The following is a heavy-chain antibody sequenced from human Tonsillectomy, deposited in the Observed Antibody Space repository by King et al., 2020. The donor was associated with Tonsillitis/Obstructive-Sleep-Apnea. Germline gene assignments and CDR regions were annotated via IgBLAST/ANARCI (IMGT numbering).Heavy chain of an antibody. D-gene: IGHD5-18*01. CDR2: IFSNDEK. Sequence: TLKESGPVLVKPTETLTLTCTVSGFSLSNARMGVSWIRQPPGKALEWLAHIFSNDEKSYSTSLKTRLTISKDTSKNQVVLTMTNMDPVDTATYYCARIQATYSYGSYYYGMDVWGQGTTVTVSS. CDR3: ARIQATYSYGSYYYGMDV. CDR1: GFSLSNARMG. J-gene: IGHJ6*02. V-gene: IGHV2-26*01.